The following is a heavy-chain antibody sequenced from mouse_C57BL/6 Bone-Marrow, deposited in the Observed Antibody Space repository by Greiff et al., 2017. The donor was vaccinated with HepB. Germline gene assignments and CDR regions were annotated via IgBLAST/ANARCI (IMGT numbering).Heavy chain of an antibody. CDR3: ASSGIDYYGSSYDYAMDY. V-gene: IGHV1-63*01. CDR2: IYPGGGYT. D-gene: IGHD1-1*01. J-gene: IGHJ4*01. Sequence: QVQLQQSGAELVRPGTSVKMSCKASGYTFTNYWIGWAKQRPGHGLEWIGDIYPGGGYTNYNEKFKGKATLTADKSSSTAYMQFSSLTSEDSAIYYCASSGIDYYGSSYDYAMDYWGQGTSVTVSS. CDR1: GYTFTNYW.